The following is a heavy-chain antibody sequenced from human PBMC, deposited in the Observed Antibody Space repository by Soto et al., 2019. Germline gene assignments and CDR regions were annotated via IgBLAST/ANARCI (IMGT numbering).Heavy chain of an antibody. CDR1: GFTFSSYA. V-gene: IGHV3-23*01. D-gene: IGHD2-21*01. CDR2: ISGSGGST. CDR3: AKEHIVVVIAKHYWYFDL. J-gene: IGHJ2*01. Sequence: EVQLLESGGGLVQPGGSLRLSCAASGFTFSSYAMSWVRQAPGKGLEWVSAISGSGGSTYYADSVKGRFTISRDNSKNTLYLQMNSLRAEDAAVYYCAKEHIVVVIAKHYWYFDLWGRGTLVTVSS.